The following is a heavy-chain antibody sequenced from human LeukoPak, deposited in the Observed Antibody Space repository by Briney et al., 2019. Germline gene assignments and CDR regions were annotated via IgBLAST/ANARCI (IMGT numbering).Heavy chain of an antibody. D-gene: IGHD3-10*01. Sequence: ASVKVSCKASGGTFSSYAISWVRQAPGQRLEWMGWINAGNGNTKYSQKFQGRVTITRDTSASTAYMELSSLRSEDTAVYYCARSGSLYRPYNWFDPWGQGTLVTVSS. J-gene: IGHJ5*02. V-gene: IGHV1-3*01. CDR3: ARSGSLYRPYNWFDP. CDR1: GGTFSSYA. CDR2: INAGNGNT.